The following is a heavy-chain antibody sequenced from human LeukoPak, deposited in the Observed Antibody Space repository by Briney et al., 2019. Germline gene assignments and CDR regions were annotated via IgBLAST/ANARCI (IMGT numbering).Heavy chain of an antibody. V-gene: IGHV3-23*01. D-gene: IGHD2-8*01. Sequence: GGSLRLSCTASGFTFRTYAISWVRQAPGKGLEWVSAITDSGGNTYYAAPVKGRFTISRDNSKDTLYLQMNSLRAEDTAAYYCARAGHCTNGICYTADFDYWGQGTLVTVSS. J-gene: IGHJ4*02. CDR3: ARAGHCTNGICYTADFDY. CDR1: GFTFRTYA. CDR2: ITDSGGNT.